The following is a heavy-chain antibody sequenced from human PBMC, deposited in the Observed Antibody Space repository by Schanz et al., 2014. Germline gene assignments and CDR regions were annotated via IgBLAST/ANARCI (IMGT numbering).Heavy chain of an antibody. J-gene: IGHJ4*02. CDR1: GYTFTSYD. CDR2: MNSKTGNT. CDR3: TKGRTFGR. D-gene: IGHD3-10*01. V-gene: IGHV1-8*01. Sequence: QVQLVQSGSEVKKPGASVKVSCKASGYTFTSYDINWVRQATGQGLEWMGWMNSKTGNTGYAQRFQGRVTMTRNTAMTTAYLELSSLRSCDTADYYCTKGRTFGRWGQGTLVTVSS.